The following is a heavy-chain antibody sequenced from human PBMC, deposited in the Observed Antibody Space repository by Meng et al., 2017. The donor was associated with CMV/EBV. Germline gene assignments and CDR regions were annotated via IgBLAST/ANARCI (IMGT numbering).Heavy chain of an antibody. D-gene: IGHD4-23*01. CDR3: ARDMELYGGNPSDY. CDR2: IYHSGST. CDR1: GYSISSGYY. V-gene: IGHV4-38-2*02. Sequence: SETLSLTCTVSGYSISSGYYWGWIRQPPGKGLEWIGSIYHSGSTYYNPSLKSRVTISVDTSKNQFSLKLSSVTAADTAVYYCARDMELYGGNPSDYWGQGTLVTVSS. J-gene: IGHJ4*02.